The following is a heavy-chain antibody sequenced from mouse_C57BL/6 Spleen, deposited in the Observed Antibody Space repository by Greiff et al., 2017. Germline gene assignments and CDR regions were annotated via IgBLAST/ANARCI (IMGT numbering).Heavy chain of an antibody. Sequence: VQLVESGAELVKPGASVKLSCKASGYTFTEYTIHWVKQRSGQGLEWIGWFYPGSGSIKYNEKFKDKATLTADKSSSTVYLELNRLTSEDSAVYFCASHEGGWGYYFDYWGQGTTLTVSS. CDR1: GYTFTEYT. CDR3: ASHEGGWGYYFDY. CDR2: FYPGSGSI. J-gene: IGHJ2*01. D-gene: IGHD3-3*01. V-gene: IGHV1-62-2*01.